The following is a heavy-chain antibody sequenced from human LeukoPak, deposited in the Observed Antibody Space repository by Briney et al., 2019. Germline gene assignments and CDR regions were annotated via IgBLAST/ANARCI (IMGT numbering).Heavy chain of an antibody. J-gene: IGHJ4*02. CDR1: GGSFSGYY. V-gene: IGHV4-34*01. D-gene: IGHD7-27*01. CDR2: MYHSGST. Sequence: PSETLSLTCAVYGGSFSGYYWGWIRQPPGMGLEWIGTMYHSGSTNYNPSLKSRVTISVDTSKNQFSLKLSSVTAADTAVYFCARGFRGDNFDYWGQGTLVTVSS. CDR3: ARGFRGDNFDY.